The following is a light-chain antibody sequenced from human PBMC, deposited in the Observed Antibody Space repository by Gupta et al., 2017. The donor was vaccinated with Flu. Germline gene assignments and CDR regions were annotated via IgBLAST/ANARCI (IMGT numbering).Light chain of an antibody. J-gene: IGKJ4*02. V-gene: IGKV2-28*01. CDR2: VGS. CDR3: EQMLHTPFT. Sequence: GVPASLSGSTSQGRGEYGKKFYLEWYLQKPAQPPHLLFSVGSSRACGVPDRFSGSGSGTDFTLTISRGEADDAGIYYCEQMLHTPFTFGRRTKVDIK. CDR1: QGRGEYGKKFY.